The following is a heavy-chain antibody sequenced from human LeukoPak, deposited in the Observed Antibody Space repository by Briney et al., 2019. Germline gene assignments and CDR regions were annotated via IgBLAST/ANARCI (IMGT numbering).Heavy chain of an antibody. CDR2: ISTYNGNT. CDR3: ARDGEAVADKFDY. J-gene: IGHJ4*02. CDR1: GYNFILHG. Sequence: ASVKVSCKASGYNFILHGISWVRQAPGQGLEWMGWISTYNGNTNYAQKLQGRVTMTTDTSTSTAYMELRSLRSEDTAVYYCARDGEAVADKFDYWGQGTLVTVSS. D-gene: IGHD6-19*01. V-gene: IGHV1-18*01.